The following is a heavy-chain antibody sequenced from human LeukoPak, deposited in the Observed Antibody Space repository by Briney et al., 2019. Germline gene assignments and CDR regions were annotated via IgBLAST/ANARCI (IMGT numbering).Heavy chain of an antibody. CDR3: ARALPHDGGVFDI. V-gene: IGHV3-66*01. Sequence: GGSLRLSCAASGFTVSSNYMSWVRQAPGKGLEWVSVIYSGGSTYYADSVKGRFTISRENSKTSVYLQMNSLRAGDTAVYYCARALPHDGGVFDIWGQGTMVTVSS. CDR1: GFTVSSNY. J-gene: IGHJ3*02. CDR2: IYSGGST. D-gene: IGHD2-8*01.